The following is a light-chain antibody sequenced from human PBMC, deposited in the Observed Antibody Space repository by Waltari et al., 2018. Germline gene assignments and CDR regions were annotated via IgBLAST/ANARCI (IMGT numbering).Light chain of an antibody. CDR1: QGITTS. CDR3: QQYHSTLWT. V-gene: IGKV1-NL1*01. CDR2: AAS. J-gene: IGKJ1*01. Sequence: DFQMTQSPSSLSASVVDRVTITCRASQGITTSLAWYQQKPGKAPKLLLSAASRLEGGVPSKFSGSGSGTDYTLTISSLQPEDFATYYCQQYHSTLWTFGEGTKVEIK.